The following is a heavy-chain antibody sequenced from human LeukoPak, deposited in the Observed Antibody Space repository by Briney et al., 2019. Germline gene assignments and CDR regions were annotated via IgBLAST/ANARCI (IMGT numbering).Heavy chain of an antibody. V-gene: IGHV3-74*01. Sequence: GGSLRLSCAASGFTFNSYWMHWVRQPPGKGLVWVSRINSDASSTRYADSVKGRFTISRDNAKNTLYLQMNTLRAEDTAVYYCARDWNYGGGFDYWGQGTLVTVSS. CDR2: INSDASST. CDR1: GFTFNSYW. J-gene: IGHJ4*02. D-gene: IGHD3-16*01. CDR3: ARDWNYGGGFDY.